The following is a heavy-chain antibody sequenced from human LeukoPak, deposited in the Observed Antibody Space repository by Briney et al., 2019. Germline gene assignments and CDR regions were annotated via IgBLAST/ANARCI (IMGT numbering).Heavy chain of an antibody. CDR2: VHPGHSTT. V-gene: IGHV5-51*01. Sequence: GESLKISCGASGYTVTNDWIGWVRPVPRKGLEWRGIVHPGHSTTTYSPSFEGQVTISADGSVNIAYLQWRSLKDSDTAIYYCARLPYFEVTHYFDYWGQGTLVTVSS. CDR3: ARLPYFEVTHYFDY. J-gene: IGHJ4*02. CDR1: GYTVTNDW. D-gene: IGHD2/OR15-2a*01.